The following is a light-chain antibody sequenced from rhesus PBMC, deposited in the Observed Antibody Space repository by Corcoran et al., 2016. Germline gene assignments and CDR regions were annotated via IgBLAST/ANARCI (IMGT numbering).Light chain of an antibody. CDR3: QQESNWPLT. CDR2: NSS. J-gene: IGKJ4*01. Sequence: EIIMTQSPATLSLSPGERATLSCRASQSVNSNLAWYQQKPGQGPRLLIYNSSNRAPGNPDRFSGRGSGTDFTIAISSLEPEDVGVYYCQQESNWPLTFGGGTKVEIK. CDR1: QSVNSN. V-gene: IGKV3-35*01.